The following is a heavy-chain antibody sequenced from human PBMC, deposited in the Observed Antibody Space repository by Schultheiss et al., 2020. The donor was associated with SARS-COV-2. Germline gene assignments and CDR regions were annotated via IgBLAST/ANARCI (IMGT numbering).Heavy chain of an antibody. D-gene: IGHD1-26*01. Sequence: ASVKVSCKASGYTFTGYYMHWVRQAPGQGLEWMGWINPNSGGTNYAQKFQGWVTMTRDTSISTAYMELSRLRSEDTAVYYCARVAGGNYAYYFDYWGQGTLVTVSS. CDR2: INPNSGGT. CDR1: GYTFTGYY. V-gene: IGHV1-2*04. J-gene: IGHJ4*02. CDR3: ARVAGGNYAYYFDY.